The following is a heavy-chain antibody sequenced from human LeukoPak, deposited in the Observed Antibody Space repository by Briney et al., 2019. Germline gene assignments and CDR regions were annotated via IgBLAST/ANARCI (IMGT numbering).Heavy chain of an antibody. CDR2: IKPNRDDP. D-gene: IGHD2-15*01. J-gene: IGHJ4*02. Sequence: ASPKVSCKASGYTFTGYSMHWVRQAPGQGLEWMGRIKPNRDDPSSAQQFQGRVTTNKDTSISTAPMERTRLRSHDTAVYYCAREYCSGGICYAYFDYWGQGTLVTVSS. CDR3: AREYCSGGICYAYFDY. V-gene: IGHV1-2*01. CDR1: GYTFTGYS.